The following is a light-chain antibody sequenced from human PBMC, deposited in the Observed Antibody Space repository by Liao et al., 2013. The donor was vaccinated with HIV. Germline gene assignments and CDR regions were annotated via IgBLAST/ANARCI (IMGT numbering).Light chain of an antibody. J-gene: IGLJ3*02. V-gene: IGLV3-25*03. CDR3: QSLDNSGAVV. Sequence: SYELTQPSSVSVSPGQTARITCSGDALPKQQVYWYQQKPGQAPVLMIFKGTERPSGIPERFSGSTSGTRVTLTISGVQAGDEADYFCQSLDNSGAVVFGGGTKLTV. CDR2: KGT. CDR1: ALPKQQ.